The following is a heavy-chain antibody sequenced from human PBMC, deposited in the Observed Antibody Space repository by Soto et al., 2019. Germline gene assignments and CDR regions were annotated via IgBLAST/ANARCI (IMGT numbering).Heavy chain of an antibody. Sequence: QITLKESGPTLVKPTQTLTLTCTFSGFSLSTSGVGVGWIRQPPGKALEWLALIYWDDDKRYSPSLKRRLTITKDTSKNQVDLTITNIDPVDTATYYCAHSGDFWSGYYMDVWGKGPTVTVSS. CDR3: AHSGDFWSGYYMDV. J-gene: IGHJ6*03. V-gene: IGHV2-5*02. CDR1: GFSLSTSGVG. D-gene: IGHD3-3*01. CDR2: IYWDDDK.